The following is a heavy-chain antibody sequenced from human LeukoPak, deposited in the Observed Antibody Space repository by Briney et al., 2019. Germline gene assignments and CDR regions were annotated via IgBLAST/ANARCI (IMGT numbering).Heavy chain of an antibody. CDR3: ARDLEQWLVRNGMDV. V-gene: IGHV1-46*01. J-gene: IGHJ6*02. Sequence: ASVKVSCKASGYTFTSYYMHWVRQAPGQGLEWMGIINPSGGSTSYAQKFQGRVTMTRDTSTSTVYMELSSLRSEDTAVYYCARDLEQWLVRNGMDVWGQGTRSPSP. CDR1: GYTFTSYY. CDR2: INPSGGST. D-gene: IGHD6-19*01.